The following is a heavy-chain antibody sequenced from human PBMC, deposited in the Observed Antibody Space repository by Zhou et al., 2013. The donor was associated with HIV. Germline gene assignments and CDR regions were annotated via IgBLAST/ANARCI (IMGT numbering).Heavy chain of an antibody. CDR3: ARAGSGWYLSFFDY. J-gene: IGHJ4*02. D-gene: IGHD6-19*01. Sequence: QVQLQQWGAGLLKPSETLSLTCAVSGYSLSSGYYWGWIRQPPGKGPEWIGSIYHSGSTYYNPSLKSRVTMSVDTSKNQFSLKLSSVTAADTAVYYCARAGSGWYLSFFDYWGQGTLLTVSS. CDR2: IYHSGST. V-gene: IGHV4-38-2*01. CDR1: GYSLSSGYY.